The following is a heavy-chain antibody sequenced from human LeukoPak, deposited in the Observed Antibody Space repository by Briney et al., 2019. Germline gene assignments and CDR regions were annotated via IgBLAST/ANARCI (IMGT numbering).Heavy chain of an antibody. J-gene: IGHJ3*01. V-gene: IGHV5-51*01. CDR2: IYPGDSDT. Sequence: GESLKISCKRSVDRFTNYWIVWVRQMPGKGLEWMRIIYPGDSDTRYSPSFQGQVTISADKSISTAYLQWSSLKASDTAMYYCARLSLYDTTGNDAFDLWGQGTMVTISS. CDR3: ARLSLYDTTGNDAFDL. D-gene: IGHD3-22*01. CDR1: VDRFTNYW.